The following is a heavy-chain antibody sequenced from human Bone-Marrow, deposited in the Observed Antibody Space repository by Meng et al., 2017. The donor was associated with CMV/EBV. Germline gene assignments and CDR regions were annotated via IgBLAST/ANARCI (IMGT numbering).Heavy chain of an antibody. D-gene: IGHD6-19*01. CDR3: ARVGVGYSSCWPHGMDV. CDR1: GDSVSSNSVA. V-gene: IGHV6-1*01. Sequence: LRLSCAISGDSVSSNSVAWNWIRQSPSRGLEWLGRTYYRSKWYNDYAVSVESRITIKPDTSKNQFSLQLNSVTPEDTAVYYCARVGVGYSSCWPHGMDVWGQGTTVTVSS. CDR2: TYYRSKWYN. J-gene: IGHJ6*02.